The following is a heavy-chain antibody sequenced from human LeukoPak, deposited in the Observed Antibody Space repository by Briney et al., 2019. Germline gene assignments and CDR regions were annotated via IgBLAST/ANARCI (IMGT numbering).Heavy chain of an antibody. CDR2: ISGRGVGT. V-gene: IGHV3-23*01. D-gene: IGHD2-2*01. J-gene: IGHJ4*02. Sequence: GGSLRLSCAASGFTFSSYAMGWVRQAPGKRLEWVSAISGRGVGTFCADSVKGRFTISRDNSKNTLSLQLNSLRAEDTAVYYRAKYRHYQLLSSSFDYWGQGALVTVSS. CDR1: GFTFSSYA. CDR3: AKYRHYQLLSSSFDY.